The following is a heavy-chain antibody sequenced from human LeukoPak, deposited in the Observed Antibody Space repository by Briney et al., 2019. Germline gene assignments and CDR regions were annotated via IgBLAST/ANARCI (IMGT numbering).Heavy chain of an antibody. CDR3: ARTGYSGYDPAIDY. CDR2: INPNSGGT. V-gene: IGHV1-2*02. CDR1: GYTFTVYY. Sequence: ASVKVSCKASGYTFTVYYMHWVRQAPGQGLEWMGWINPNSGGTNYAQKFQGRVTMTRDTSISTAYMELSRLRSDDTAVYYCARTGYSGYDPAIDYWGQGTLVTVSS. D-gene: IGHD5-12*01. J-gene: IGHJ4*02.